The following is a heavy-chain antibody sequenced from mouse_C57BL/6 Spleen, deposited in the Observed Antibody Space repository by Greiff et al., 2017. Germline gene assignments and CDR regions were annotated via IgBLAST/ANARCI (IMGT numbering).Heavy chain of an antibody. Sequence: VQLQQSGAELVRPGASVTLSCKASGYTFTDYEMHWVRQTPVHGLEWIGAIDPETGGTAYNQKFKGKAILTADKSSSTAYMELRSLTSEDSAVYYCLIDDGYLVAYWGQGTLVTVSA. D-gene: IGHD2-3*01. CDR2: IDPETGGT. V-gene: IGHV1-15*01. CDR1: GYTFTDYE. J-gene: IGHJ3*01. CDR3: LIDDGYLVAY.